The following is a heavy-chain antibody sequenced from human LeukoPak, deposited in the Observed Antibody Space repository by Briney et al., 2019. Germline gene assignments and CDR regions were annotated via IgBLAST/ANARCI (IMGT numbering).Heavy chain of an antibody. CDR1: GGTFSSYA. V-gene: IGHV1-69*06. D-gene: IGHD3-22*01. Sequence: SVKVTCKAYGGTFSSYAISWVRQAPGQGLDWVGGIIPIFGTANYAQKFQGRVTITAEKSTSTAYMELSSLRSEDTAVYYCARKPYYYDSSGYLTYGMDVWGQGTTLTVSS. CDR2: IIPIFGTA. J-gene: IGHJ6*02. CDR3: ARKPYYYDSSGYLTYGMDV.